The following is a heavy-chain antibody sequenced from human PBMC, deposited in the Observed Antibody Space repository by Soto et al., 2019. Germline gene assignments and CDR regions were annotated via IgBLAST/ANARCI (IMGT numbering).Heavy chain of an antibody. Sequence: QVQLVQSGAEVKKSGSSVKVSCRPSGGTFNTYAISWVRQAPGQGLEWLRGIIPIFGTANYAQKFQGRVTITADESTSTAYMELSSLRSEDTAVYYCASLPYYYDSSGPSNAFDIWGQGTMVTVSS. J-gene: IGHJ3*02. D-gene: IGHD3-22*01. CDR3: ASLPYYYDSSGPSNAFDI. CDR1: GGTFNTYA. V-gene: IGHV1-69*01. CDR2: IIPIFGTA.